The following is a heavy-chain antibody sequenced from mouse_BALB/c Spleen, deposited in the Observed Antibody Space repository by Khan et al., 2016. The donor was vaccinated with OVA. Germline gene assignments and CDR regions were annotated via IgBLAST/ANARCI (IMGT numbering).Heavy chain of an antibody. CDR2: IYTHNGGP. Sequence: VQLEQSGPELVKPGYSTKISCKASGYSFTNYTMNWVKQTHGKNLEWIGRIYTHNGGPTYNQKFKAQVTLTVDKSSSTAYLDLHSLTSEDSSVYASASGGYGAMAYWGQGTPVTVSA. V-gene: IGHV1-34*02. J-gene: IGHJ3*01. D-gene: IGHD2-2*01. CDR1: GYSFTNYT. CDR3: ASGGYGAMAY.